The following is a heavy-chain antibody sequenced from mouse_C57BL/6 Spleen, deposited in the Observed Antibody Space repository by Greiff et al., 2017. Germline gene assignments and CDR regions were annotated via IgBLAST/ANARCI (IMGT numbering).Heavy chain of an antibody. Sequence: EVKVEESGPGLVKPSQSLSLTCSVTGYSITSGYYWNWIRQFPGNKLEWMGYISYDGSNNYNPSLKNRISITRDTSKNQFFLKLNSVTTEDTATYYCARDTTVVAHWYFDVWGTGTTVTVSS. CDR3: ARDTTVVAHWYFDV. D-gene: IGHD1-1*01. CDR2: ISYDGSN. V-gene: IGHV3-6*01. CDR1: GYSITSGYY. J-gene: IGHJ1*03.